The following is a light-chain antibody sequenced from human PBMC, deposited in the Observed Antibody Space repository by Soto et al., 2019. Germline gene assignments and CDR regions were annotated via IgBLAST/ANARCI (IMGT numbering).Light chain of an antibody. CDR3: CSYAGSSTYV. V-gene: IGLV2-23*02. Sequence: SVLTQPACGSGSPGQSITISFTGTSSDVGSYNLVSWYQQHPGKAPKFMIFEVTQRPSGVSNRFSGSKSGNTASLTISGLQAEDEADYYCCSYAGSSTYVFGTGTKVTVL. CDR2: EVT. J-gene: IGLJ1*01. CDR1: SSDVGSYNL.